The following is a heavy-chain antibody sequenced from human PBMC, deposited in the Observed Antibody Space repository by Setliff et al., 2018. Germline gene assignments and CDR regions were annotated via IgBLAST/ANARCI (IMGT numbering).Heavy chain of an antibody. D-gene: IGHD3-10*01. CDR2: IIPMFGT. V-gene: IGHV1-69*13. CDR1: GGTFSSYV. J-gene: IGHJ6*03. Sequence: ASVKVSCKASGGTFSSYVISWVREAPGQRLEWMGGIIPMFGTNYAQKFQGRVTITADESTSTAYMELSSLGSEDTAVYYCAGGQPLVRKYYYYMDVWGKGTTVTVSS. CDR3: AGGQPLVRKYYYYMDV.